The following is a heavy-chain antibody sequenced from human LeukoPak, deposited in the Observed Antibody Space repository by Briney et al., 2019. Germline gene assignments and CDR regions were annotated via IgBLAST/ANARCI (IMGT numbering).Heavy chain of an antibody. Sequence: ASVKVPCKASGGTFSSYAISWVRQAPGQGLEWMGGIIPIFGTANYAQKFQGRVTITADESTSTAYMELSSLRSDDTAVYYCARHPSPQLHHFDYWGQGTLVTVSS. CDR2: IIPIFGTA. CDR3: ARHPSPQLHHFDY. D-gene: IGHD2-2*01. V-gene: IGHV1-69*13. CDR1: GGTFSSYA. J-gene: IGHJ4*02.